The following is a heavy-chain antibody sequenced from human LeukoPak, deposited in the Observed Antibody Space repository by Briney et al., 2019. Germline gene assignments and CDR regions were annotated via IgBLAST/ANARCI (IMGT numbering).Heavy chain of an antibody. CDR3: ARPGLFGQAGYYYYYMDV. J-gene: IGHJ6*03. V-gene: IGHV1-2*02. D-gene: IGHD2/OR15-2a*01. CDR1: GYTFTGYY. Sequence: GASVKVSCKASGYTFTGYYMHWVRQAPGQGLEWMGWINPNSGGTNYAQKFQGRVTMTRDTSISTAYMELSRLRSDDTAVYYCARPGLFGQAGYYYYYMDVWGKGTTATVSS. CDR2: INPNSGGT.